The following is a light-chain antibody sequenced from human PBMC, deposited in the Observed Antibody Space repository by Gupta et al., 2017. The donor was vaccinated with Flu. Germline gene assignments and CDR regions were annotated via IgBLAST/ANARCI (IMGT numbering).Light chain of an antibody. CDR1: QSVNNNL. V-gene: IGKV3-20*01. CDR2: GAS. CDR3: QQYCISLYT. J-gene: IGKJ2*01. Sequence: EMVLTQSPGTLSLSPGERATLSCRASQSVNNNLLTWYQQKPGQAPRLLIYGASSRATGIPDRFSGSGSGTDFTLTIRRLEPEDFAVYYCQQYCISLYTFGQGTKLEIK.